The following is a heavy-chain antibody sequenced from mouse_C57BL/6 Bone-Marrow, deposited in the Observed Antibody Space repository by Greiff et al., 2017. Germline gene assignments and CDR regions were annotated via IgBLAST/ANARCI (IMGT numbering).Heavy chain of an antibody. J-gene: IGHJ2*01. CDR3: SSIATVVPFDY. D-gene: IGHD1-1*01. V-gene: IGHV14-4*01. Sequence: VQLQQSGAELVRPGASVKLSCTASGYNIKDDYMHWVKQRPEQGLEWIGWIDPENGDTEYDPKFQGKATITADTSSNTAYLQLISLTSEDTAVYDCSSIATVVPFDYWGQGTTLTVSS. CDR1: GYNIKDDY. CDR2: IDPENGDT.